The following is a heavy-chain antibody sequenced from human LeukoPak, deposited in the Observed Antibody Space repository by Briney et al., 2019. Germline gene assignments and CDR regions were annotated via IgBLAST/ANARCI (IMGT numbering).Heavy chain of an antibody. J-gene: IGHJ3*02. D-gene: IGHD4-23*01. CDR2: IWYDGSNK. CDR1: GFTFSSYG. CDR3: ARSASTVDDAFDI. V-gene: IGHV3-33*01. Sequence: GGSLRLSCAASGFTFSSYGMHWVRQAPGKGLEWVAVIWYDGSNKYYADSVKGRFTLSRDNSKNTLYLQMNSLRAEDTAVYYCARSASTVDDAFDIWGQGTMVTVSS.